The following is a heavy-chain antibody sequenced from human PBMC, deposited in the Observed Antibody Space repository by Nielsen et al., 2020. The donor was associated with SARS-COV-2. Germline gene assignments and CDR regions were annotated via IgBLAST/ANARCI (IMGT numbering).Heavy chain of an antibody. Sequence: GVLKISRAASGFSFSTYWMHWVRQAPGKGLVWLSRINNDGSITSYADSVSGRFTISRDNAKNTLYLQMNSLGVEDTAVYYCASRRDGYNYDTYWGQGTLVNVSS. D-gene: IGHD5-24*01. CDR3: ASRRDGYNYDTY. V-gene: IGHV3-74*01. J-gene: IGHJ4*02. CDR1: GFSFSTYW. CDR2: INNDGSIT.